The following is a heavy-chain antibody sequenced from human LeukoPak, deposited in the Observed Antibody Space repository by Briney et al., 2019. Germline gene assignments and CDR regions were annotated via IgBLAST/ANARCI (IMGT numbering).Heavy chain of an antibody. J-gene: IGHJ4*02. Sequence: SETLSLTCTVSSGSISTSNYYWGWIRQPPGKGLEWIGSIYYSGSTYYNPSLKSRVTISVDTSKNQFSLKLSSVTAADTAVYYCARDLTGTVDYWGQGTLVTVSS. CDR1: SGSISTSNYY. D-gene: IGHD1/OR15-1a*01. CDR2: IYYSGST. V-gene: IGHV4-39*07. CDR3: ARDLTGTVDY.